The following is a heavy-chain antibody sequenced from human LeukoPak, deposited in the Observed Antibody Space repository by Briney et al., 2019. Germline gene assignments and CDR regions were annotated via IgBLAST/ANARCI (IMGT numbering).Heavy chain of an antibody. D-gene: IGHD2-2*01. CDR2: INHSGST. J-gene: IGHJ6*03. CDR3: ARGLVNIVVVPAARAYYYYYYMDV. Sequence: PSETLSLTCAVYGGSFSGYYWSWIRQPPGKGLEWIGEINHSGSTNYNPSLKSRVTISVDTSKNQFSLKLSSVTAADTAVYYCARGLVNIVVVPAARAYYYYYYMDVWGKRTTVTLSS. V-gene: IGHV4-34*01. CDR1: GGSFSGYY.